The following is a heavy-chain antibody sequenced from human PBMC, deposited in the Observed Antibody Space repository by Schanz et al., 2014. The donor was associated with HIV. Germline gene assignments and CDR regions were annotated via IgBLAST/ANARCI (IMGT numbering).Heavy chain of an antibody. D-gene: IGHD6-6*01. Sequence: QVQLVQSGAEVKKPGASVKVSCKASGYTFTTYYMHWVRQAPGQGLEWMGIINPSGGSTSYAQKFQSRVTMTRDTSTSTVYMQRSSLRSEDTAVYFCARSETIAARPVWYFDLWGRGTLVTVSS. V-gene: IGHV1-46*01. CDR3: ARSETIAARPVWYFDL. CDR2: INPSGGST. CDR1: GYTFTTYY. J-gene: IGHJ2*01.